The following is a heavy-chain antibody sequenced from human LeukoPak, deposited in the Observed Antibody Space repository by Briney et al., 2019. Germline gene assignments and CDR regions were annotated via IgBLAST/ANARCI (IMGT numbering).Heavy chain of an antibody. V-gene: IGHV5-51*01. CDR1: GYSFTSYW. CDR3: ARHAYGSGSMYNWFDP. J-gene: IGHJ5*02. CDR2: IYPGDSDT. Sequence: GESLKISCKGSGYSFTSYWVGWVRQMPGKGLEWMGIIYPGDSDTRDSPSFQGQVTISADKSISTAYLQWSSLKASETAMYYCARHAYGSGSMYNWFDPWGQGTLVTVSS. D-gene: IGHD3-10*01.